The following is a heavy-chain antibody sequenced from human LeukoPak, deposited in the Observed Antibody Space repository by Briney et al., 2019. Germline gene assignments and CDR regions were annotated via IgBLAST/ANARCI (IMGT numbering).Heavy chain of an antibody. D-gene: IGHD6-19*01. V-gene: IGHV3-23*01. Sequence: GGSLRLSCAASGFTFSNYAMNWVRQAPGKGLEWVSVISSGGGTTYYSDSVKGRFIISRDNSKNTLYLQMNSPRVDDTALYYCAKAGIAVPATPEYCGQGTQVTVSS. J-gene: IGHJ4*02. CDR3: AKAGIAVPATPEY. CDR2: ISSGGGTT. CDR1: GFTFSNYA.